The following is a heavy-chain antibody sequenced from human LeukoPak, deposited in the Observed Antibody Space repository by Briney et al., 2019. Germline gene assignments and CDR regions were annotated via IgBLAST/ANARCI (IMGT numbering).Heavy chain of an antibody. V-gene: IGHV3-9*01. Sequence: SLTLSCAASGCTFDHYARHWVRQAPGKGLEWVSGISWNSGSIGYADSVKGRLTISRDNANNSLYLQMNSLRAEDTALYYCAKGGSAVGRYYMDVWGKGTTVTVSS. CDR1: GCTFDHYA. J-gene: IGHJ6*03. D-gene: IGHD6-13*01. CDR2: ISWNSGSI. CDR3: AKGGSAVGRYYMDV.